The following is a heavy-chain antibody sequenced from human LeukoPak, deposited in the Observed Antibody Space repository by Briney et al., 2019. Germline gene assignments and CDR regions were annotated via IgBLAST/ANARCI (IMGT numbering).Heavy chain of an antibody. D-gene: IGHD3-22*01. V-gene: IGHV3-7*01. CDR1: GFTFNSNW. J-gene: IGHJ4*02. CDR3: ARNKYYDRYFDS. Sequence: GGSLRLSCVASGFTFNSNWMSWVRHAPGKGLEWVANIKQDGSEKYYVDSVKGRFTISRDNAKNSVSLQMNSLRAEDTAVYYCARNKYYDRYFDSWGQGILVTVSS. CDR2: IKQDGSEK.